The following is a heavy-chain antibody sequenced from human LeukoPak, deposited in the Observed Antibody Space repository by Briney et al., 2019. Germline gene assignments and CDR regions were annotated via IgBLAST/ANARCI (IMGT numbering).Heavy chain of an antibody. CDR2: IRSNGGST. Sequence: PGGSLRLSCSASGFTFSSCAMHWVRQAPGQGLEYVSGIRSNGGSTYYADSVKGRFTISRDNSKNTLYLQMSSLRAADTAVYYCVKEDGSGYDSDAFDMWGQGTMVTVSS. V-gene: IGHV3-64D*06. J-gene: IGHJ3*02. CDR3: VKEDGSGYDSDAFDM. CDR1: GFTFSSCA. D-gene: IGHD3-22*01.